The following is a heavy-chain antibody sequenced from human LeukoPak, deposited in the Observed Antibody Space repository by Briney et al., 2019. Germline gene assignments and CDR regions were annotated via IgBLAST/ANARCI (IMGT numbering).Heavy chain of an antibody. D-gene: IGHD4-17*01. V-gene: IGHV1-2*06. Sequence: ASVKVSCKXSGYTFTGYYMHWVRQTPGQGLEWMGRINPNSGGTNYAQKFQGRVTMTRDTSISTAYMELSRLRSDDTAVYYCAPTTVNDFDYWGQGTLVTVSS. CDR2: INPNSGGT. CDR1: GYTFTGYY. CDR3: APTTVNDFDY. J-gene: IGHJ4*02.